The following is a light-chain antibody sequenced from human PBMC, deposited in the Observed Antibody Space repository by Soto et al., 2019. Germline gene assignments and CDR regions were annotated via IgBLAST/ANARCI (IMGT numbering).Light chain of an antibody. Sequence: ETVMTQSPAALSVAPGARATLSCRASQSVNSNVAWHQKKPGQAPRPLIYVASTRATGIPATFSGSGSGTEFSLTISSLQSEDFAVYYCQQYNHWSQQTFGQGTKVEVQ. CDR1: QSVNSN. V-gene: IGKV3-15*01. J-gene: IGKJ1*01. CDR2: VAS. CDR3: QQYNHWSQQT.